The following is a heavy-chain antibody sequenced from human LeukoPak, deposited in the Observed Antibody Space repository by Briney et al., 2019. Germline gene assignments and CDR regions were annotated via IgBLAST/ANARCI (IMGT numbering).Heavy chain of an antibody. CDR1: GSSFSRFW. CDR3: AREVVATASAVDC. D-gene: IGHD2-21*01. J-gene: IGHJ4*02. Sequence: PGRSLRLSCTASGSSFSRFWMSWVRQAAGKGLEWVANIKDDGSVKNHVDSLKGRFSISRDNARNSLYLQISSLRAEDTAVYYCAREVVATASAVDCWGQGTLVTVSS. CDR2: IKDDGSVK. V-gene: IGHV3-7*03.